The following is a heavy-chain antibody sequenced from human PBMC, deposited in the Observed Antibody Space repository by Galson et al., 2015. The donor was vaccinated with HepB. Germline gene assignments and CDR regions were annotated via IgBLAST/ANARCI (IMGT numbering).Heavy chain of an antibody. V-gene: IGHV3-7*03. CDR1: GFIFSSYW. CDR2: IKEDGSER. J-gene: IGHJ4*02. Sequence: SLRLSCAASGFIFSSYWMSWVRHFPGKGLEWVANIKEDGSERGYVDSVKGRFTISRDNAKNSLYLQMNSLRVEDTAVYYCARAPLYYYGSGSNYVDYWGQGTLVTVSS. D-gene: IGHD3-10*01. CDR3: ARAPLYYYGSGSNYVDY.